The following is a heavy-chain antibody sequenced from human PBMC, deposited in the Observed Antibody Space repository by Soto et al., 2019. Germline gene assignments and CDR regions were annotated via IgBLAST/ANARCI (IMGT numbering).Heavy chain of an antibody. CDR1: GYTFTSYG. CDR3: ARDFSSSGIGGFDP. CDR2: ISAYNGNT. V-gene: IGHV1-18*01. D-gene: IGHD6-6*01. J-gene: IGHJ5*02. Sequence: ASVKVSCKASGYTFTSYGISWVRQAPGQGLEWMGWISAYNGNTNYAQKLQGRVTMTTDTSTSTAYMELRSLRSDDTAVYYCARDFSSSGIGGFDPWGQGTLVTVSS.